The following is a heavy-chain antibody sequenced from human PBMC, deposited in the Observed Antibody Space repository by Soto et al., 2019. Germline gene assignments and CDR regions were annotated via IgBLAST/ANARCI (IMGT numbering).Heavy chain of an antibody. CDR2: INHSGST. J-gene: IGHJ4*02. CDR3: ARVDSSGYLGMHYFDN. Sequence: SGTLSLTWAVSGGSIRSRGWSWSWIRQPPGKGLEWIGEINHSGSTNYNPSLKSRVTISVDTSKNQFSLKLTSVTAADTALYYCARVDSSGYLGMHYFDNWGQGTLVNVSS. V-gene: IGHV4-30-2*01. D-gene: IGHD3-22*01. CDR1: GGSIRSRGWS.